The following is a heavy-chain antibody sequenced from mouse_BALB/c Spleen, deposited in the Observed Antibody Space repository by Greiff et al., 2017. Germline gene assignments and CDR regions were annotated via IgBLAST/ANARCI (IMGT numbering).Heavy chain of an antibody. J-gene: IGHJ1*01. CDR3: ARGGTTALYWYFDV. D-gene: IGHD1-2*01. Sequence: VQLQQSGPELVKPGASVKMSCKASGYTFTSYVMHWVKQKPGQGLEWIGYINPYNDGTKYNEKFKGKATLTSDKSSSTAYMELSSLTSEDSAVYYCARGGTTALYWYFDVWGAGTTVTVSS. CDR1: GYTFTSYV. V-gene: IGHV1-14*01. CDR2: INPYNDGT.